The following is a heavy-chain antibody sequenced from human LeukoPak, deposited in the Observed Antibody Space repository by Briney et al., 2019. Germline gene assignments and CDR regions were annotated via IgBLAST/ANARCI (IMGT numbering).Heavy chain of an antibody. CDR2: VFYRGNT. CDR1: GGSITSFY. J-gene: IGHJ4*02. D-gene: IGHD3-22*01. V-gene: IGHV4-59*12. Sequence: PSETLSLTCTVSGGSITSFYWSWIRQPPGRGLEWLGYVFYRGNTKYNPSLKSRVTISVDTSKNQVSLKLNSVTAADTAVYYCARDIDISGSFSHGGQGSLVTVPS. CDR3: ARDIDISGSFSH.